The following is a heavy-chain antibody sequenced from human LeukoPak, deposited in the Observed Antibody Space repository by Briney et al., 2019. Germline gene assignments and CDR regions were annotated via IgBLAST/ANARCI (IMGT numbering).Heavy chain of an antibody. CDR3: ARDRYSGYDSFDY. D-gene: IGHD5-12*01. V-gene: IGHV3-7*01. CDR1: GFTFSSYW. CDR2: IKQDGSEK. J-gene: IGHJ4*02. Sequence: GGSLRLSCAASGFTFSSYWMSWVRQAPGKGLEWVANIKQDGSEKYYVDSVKGRFTISRDNAKNSLYLQMNSLRAGDTAVYYCARDRYSGYDSFDYWGQGTLVTVSS.